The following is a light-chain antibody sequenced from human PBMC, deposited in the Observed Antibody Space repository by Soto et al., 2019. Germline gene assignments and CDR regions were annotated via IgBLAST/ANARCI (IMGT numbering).Light chain of an antibody. CDR3: SSYTSNFTVL. CDR1: SSDIGAYNY. Sequence: QSALTQPASVSVSPGQSITISCTGTSSDIGAYNYVSWYQQHPGKAPKLMIYDDSDRPSGVSNRFSGSKSGNTASLTISGLQAEDEADYYCSSYTSNFTVLFGGGTKLTVL. CDR2: DDS. V-gene: IGLV2-14*03. J-gene: IGLJ2*01.